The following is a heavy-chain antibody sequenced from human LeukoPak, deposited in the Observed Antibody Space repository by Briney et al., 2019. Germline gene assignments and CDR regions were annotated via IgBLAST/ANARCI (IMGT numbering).Heavy chain of an antibody. Sequence: PGGSLRLSCAASGFTFSSYWMHWVRQAPGKGLVWVSRINSDGSSTSYADSVKGRFTISRDNAKNTLYLQMNSLRAEDTAVYYCARAVPASLLWFGELKHDAFDIWGQGTMVTVSS. CDR1: GFTFSSYW. J-gene: IGHJ3*02. D-gene: IGHD3-10*01. CDR3: ARAVPASLLWFGELKHDAFDI. CDR2: INSDGSST. V-gene: IGHV3-74*01.